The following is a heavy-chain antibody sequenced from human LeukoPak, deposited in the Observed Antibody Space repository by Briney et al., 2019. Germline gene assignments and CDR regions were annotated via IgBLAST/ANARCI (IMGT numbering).Heavy chain of an antibody. J-gene: IGHJ4*02. Sequence: GGTLRLSCAASGFTFSSFGMSWVRQAPGKGLEWVSAISSTGGTAYYADSVKGRFTISRDNSKNTLYLQMNSLKPEDTAVYYCARVAEAAAFDSWGQGTLVTVSS. D-gene: IGHD6-13*01. CDR3: ARVAEAAAFDS. CDR2: ISSTGGTA. V-gene: IGHV3-23*01. CDR1: GFTFSSFG.